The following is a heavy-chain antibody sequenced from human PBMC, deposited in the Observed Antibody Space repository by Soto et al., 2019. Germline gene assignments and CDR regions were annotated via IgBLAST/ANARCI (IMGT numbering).Heavy chain of an antibody. J-gene: IGHJ6*04. D-gene: IGHD3-10*01. CDR1: GDSISRGGFF. V-gene: IGHV4-31*02. Sequence: SETLSLTCTVSGDSISRGGFFCSWIRQHPGEGLEWIGYIYYSGSTYYNPSLKSRVNISVDTSKNHFSLTLGSVTAPDTAVYYCARGAMLRGPGYYYALDVWGKGTTVTVS. CDR3: ARGAMLRGPGYYYALDV. CDR2: IYYSGST.